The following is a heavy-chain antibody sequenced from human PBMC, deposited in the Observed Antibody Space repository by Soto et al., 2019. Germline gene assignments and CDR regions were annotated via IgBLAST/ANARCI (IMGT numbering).Heavy chain of an antibody. CDR3: ARHGGGSSWFYYDYGMDV. Sequence: SETLSLTCTVSGGSISSSSYYWGWIRQPPGKGLEWIGSIYYSGSTYYNPSLKSRVTISVDTSKNQFSLKLSSVTAADTTVYYCARHGGGSSWFYYDYGMDVWGQGTRVTVSS. CDR2: IYYSGST. CDR1: GGSISSSSYY. J-gene: IGHJ6*02. D-gene: IGHD6-13*01. V-gene: IGHV4-39*01.